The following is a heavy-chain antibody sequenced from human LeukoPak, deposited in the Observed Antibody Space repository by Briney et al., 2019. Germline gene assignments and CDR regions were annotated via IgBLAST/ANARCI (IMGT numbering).Heavy chain of an antibody. CDR2: INHSGST. CDR1: GGSFSGYY. CDR3: ARGRSDYLRYYFDH. Sequence: SETLSLTCAAYGGSFSGYYWSWIRQPPGKGLEWIGEINHSGSTNYNPSLKSRVTISVDTSKNRFSLKLSSVTAADTAVYYCARGRSDYLRYYFDHWGQGTLVTVSS. J-gene: IGHJ4*02. V-gene: IGHV4-34*01. D-gene: IGHD3-22*01.